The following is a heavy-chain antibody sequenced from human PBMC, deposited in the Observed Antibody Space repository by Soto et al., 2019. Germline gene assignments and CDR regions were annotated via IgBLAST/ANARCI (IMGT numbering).Heavy chain of an antibody. CDR3: VRGSAAAGPYYFDY. V-gene: IGHV1-18*01. CDR2: ISAYNGNT. CDR1: GYTFTSYA. J-gene: IGHJ4*02. D-gene: IGHD6-13*01. Sequence: GASVKVSCKASGYTFTSYAISWVRQAPGQGLEWMGWISAYNGNTNYAQKLQGRVTMTTDTSTTTAYMELRSLRSEDTAVYYCVRGSAAAGPYYFDYWAQGTLVTVSS.